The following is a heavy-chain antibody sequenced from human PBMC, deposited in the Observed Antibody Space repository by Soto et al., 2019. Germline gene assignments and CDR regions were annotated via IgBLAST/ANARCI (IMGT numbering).Heavy chain of an antibody. V-gene: IGHV4-4*07. CDR1: GASVSENY. CDR2: VSASGKS. D-gene: IGHD1-26*01. Sequence: QVQLQESGPGLVKPSETLSLSCSVSGASVSENYWSWIRQPAGKAMEWIGRVSASGKSNYDPSLRSRVFMSIDTSKNQVSLSLRSVTAADTAVYYCARDPLPDDHSSPWGQGTLVTVSS. J-gene: IGHJ5*02. CDR3: ARDPLPDDHSSP.